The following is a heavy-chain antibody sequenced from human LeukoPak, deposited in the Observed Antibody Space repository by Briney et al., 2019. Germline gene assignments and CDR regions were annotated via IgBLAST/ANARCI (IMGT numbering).Heavy chain of an antibody. V-gene: IGHV3-23*01. Sequence: GGSLRLSCAASEFTFSSYAMNWVRQAPGKGLEWVSGISGSGGSTYYADSVKGRFTISRDNSKNTLYLQMNSLRAEDTAVYYCAKKAYSDFMWYFDYWGQGTLVTVSS. J-gene: IGHJ4*02. CDR3: AKKAYSDFMWYFDY. CDR2: ISGSGGST. D-gene: IGHD4-11*01. CDR1: EFTFSSYA.